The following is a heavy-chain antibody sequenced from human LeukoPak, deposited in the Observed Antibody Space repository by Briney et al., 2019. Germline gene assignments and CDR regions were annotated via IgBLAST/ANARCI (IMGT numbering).Heavy chain of an antibody. V-gene: IGHV4-34*01. CDR3: ARRRDGYNYSPFDY. CDR1: GGSFSGYY. D-gene: IGHD5-24*01. J-gene: IGHJ4*02. CDR2: INHSGST. Sequence: SETLSLTCAVSGGSFSGYYWSWIRLPPGKGLEWIGEINHSGSTNYNPSLKSRVTISVDTSKNQFSLKLSSVTAADTAVYYCARRRDGYNYSPFDYWGQGTLSPSPQ.